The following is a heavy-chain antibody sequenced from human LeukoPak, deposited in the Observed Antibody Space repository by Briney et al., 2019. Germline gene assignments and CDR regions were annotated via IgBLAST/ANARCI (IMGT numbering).Heavy chain of an antibody. J-gene: IGHJ2*01. CDR1: GGSISSSNW. Sequence: SGTLSLTCAVSGGSISSSNWWSWVRQPPGKGLEWIGEIYHSGSTNYNPSLKSRVTISVDKSKNQFSLKLSSVTAADTAAYYCATVTVVVPAAIRYFDLWGRGTLVTVSS. CDR3: ATVTVVVPAAIRYFDL. CDR2: IYHSGST. D-gene: IGHD2-2*01. V-gene: IGHV4-4*02.